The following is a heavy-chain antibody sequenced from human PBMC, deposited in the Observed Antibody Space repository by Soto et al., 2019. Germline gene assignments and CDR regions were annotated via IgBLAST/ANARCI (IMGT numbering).Heavy chain of an antibody. Sequence: AVGSLRLSCAASGFTFSSYSMNWVRQAPGKGLEWVSYISSSSSTIYYADSVKGRFTISRDNAKNSLYLQMNSLRDEDTAVYYCAREAYYDFWSGYYYYYYGMDVWGQGTTVTVSS. CDR1: GFTFSSYS. CDR3: AREAYYDFWSGYYYYYYGMDV. V-gene: IGHV3-48*02. CDR2: ISSSSSTI. J-gene: IGHJ6*02. D-gene: IGHD3-3*01.